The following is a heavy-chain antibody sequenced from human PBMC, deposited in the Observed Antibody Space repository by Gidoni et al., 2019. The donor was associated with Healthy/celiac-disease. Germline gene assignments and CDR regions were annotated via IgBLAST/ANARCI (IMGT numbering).Heavy chain of an antibody. Sequence: QVQLQQWGAGLLKPSETLSLTCAVYGGSFSGYYWSWIRQPPGKGLEWIGEINHTGSTNYNPSLKSRVTISVDTSKNQFSLKLSSVTAADTAVYYCAREPSYSGYDTWGQGTLVTVSS. V-gene: IGHV4-34*01. J-gene: IGHJ5*02. CDR1: GGSFSGYY. CDR3: AREPSYSGYDT. D-gene: IGHD5-12*01. CDR2: INHTGST.